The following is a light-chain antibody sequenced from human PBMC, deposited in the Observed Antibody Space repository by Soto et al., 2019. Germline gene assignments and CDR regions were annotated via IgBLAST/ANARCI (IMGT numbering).Light chain of an antibody. Sequence: QSVLTQPPSASGSPGQSVTISCTGTSSDVGGYNYVSWYQQHPGKAPKLMIYEVSKRPSGVPDRFSGSKSGNTASLTVSGLQAEDEAAYYCSAYAGSNTHVVFGGGTQLTVL. V-gene: IGLV2-8*01. J-gene: IGLJ2*01. CDR2: EVS. CDR3: SAYAGSNTHVV. CDR1: SSDVGGYNY.